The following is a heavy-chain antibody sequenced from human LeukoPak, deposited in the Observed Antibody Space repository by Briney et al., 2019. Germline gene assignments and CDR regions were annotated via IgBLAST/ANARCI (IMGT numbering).Heavy chain of an antibody. V-gene: IGHV3-15*01. D-gene: IGHD1-26*01. CDR1: GFTFSNAW. CDR3: TILVGATTSRPRQFDY. J-gene: IGHJ4*02. CDR2: IKSKTDGGTT. Sequence: PGGSLRLSCAASGFTFSNAWMSWVRQAPGKGLEWVGRIKSKTDGGTTDYAAPVKGRFTISRDDSKNTLYLQMNSLKTEDTAVYYCTILVGATTSRPRQFDYWGQGTLVTVSS.